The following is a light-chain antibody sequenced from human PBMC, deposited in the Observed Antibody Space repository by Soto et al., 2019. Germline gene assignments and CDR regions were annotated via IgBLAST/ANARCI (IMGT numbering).Light chain of an antibody. CDR2: SGS. V-gene: IGKV2-28*01. CDR1: ARLLHKNGYNY. J-gene: IGKJ1*01. CDR3: MQPLENFRT. Sequence: IVMTQSPLSLSVTPGEAASISCMSSARLLHKNGYNYVDWYMQKPGQSPQLLIYSGSNRASGVPDRFSGSGSDTYFTLEISRVEADDVGVYYCMQPLENFRTFGQGTKV.